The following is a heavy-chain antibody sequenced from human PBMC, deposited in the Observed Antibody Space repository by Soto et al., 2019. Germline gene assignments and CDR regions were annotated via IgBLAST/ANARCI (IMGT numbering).Heavy chain of an antibody. V-gene: IGHV3-21*02. CDR3: ARDNGYDAATLDY. CDR2: ISSSSSNI. CDR1: GFTFSTCS. D-gene: IGHD5-12*01. J-gene: IGHJ4*02. Sequence: EVQLVESGGGLVKPGGSLRLSCAASGFTFSTCSMNWVRQAPGKGLEWVSSISSSSSNIYDADSVKGRFTISRDNSKNSLYLQMNSLRADDTAVYYCARDNGYDAATLDYWCQGTLVTVSS.